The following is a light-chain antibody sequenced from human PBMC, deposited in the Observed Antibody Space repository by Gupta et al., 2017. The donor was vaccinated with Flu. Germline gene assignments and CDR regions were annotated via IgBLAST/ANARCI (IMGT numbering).Light chain of an antibody. Sequence: SYVLTQAPSVSVAPGQTAAITCGGIDIRRMSVHWHQQKPGQAPVLVIYDDGDRPSGIPERFSGSNSGNAATLTISRVEAGDEADYYCLVWDSSSDQWVFGGGTKVTVL. CDR1: DIRRMS. V-gene: IGLV3-21*02. J-gene: IGLJ3*02. CDR2: DDG. CDR3: LVWDSSSDQWV.